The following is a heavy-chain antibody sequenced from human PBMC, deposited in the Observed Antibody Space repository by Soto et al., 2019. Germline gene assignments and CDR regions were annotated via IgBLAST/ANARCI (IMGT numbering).Heavy chain of an antibody. CDR1: GGSISSAHFY. CDR3: ARLDV. J-gene: IGHJ6*02. Sequence: SETLSLTCTVSGGSISSAHFYWSWIRQPPGKGLEWIGYISYSGSTYYNPSLESRLTMSVDTSKNQFSLKLSSVTAADTAVYYCARLDVWGQGTTVTVSS. CDR2: ISYSGST. V-gene: IGHV4-30-4*01.